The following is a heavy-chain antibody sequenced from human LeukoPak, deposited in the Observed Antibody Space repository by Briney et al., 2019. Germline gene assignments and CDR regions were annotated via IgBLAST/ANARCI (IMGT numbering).Heavy chain of an antibody. CDR3: ARHRSKWLQSSFDY. D-gene: IGHD5-24*01. CDR2: ISTSSSTI. J-gene: IGHJ4*02. CDR1: GFTFIDYS. V-gene: IGHV3-48*01. Sequence: GGSLRLSCAVSGFTFIDYSMNWVRQAPGKGLEWVSYISTSSSTIYYAGSVKGRFTVSRDNAKNSLYLQMNSLRVEDTAVYYCARHRSKWLQSSFDYWGQGTLVTVSS.